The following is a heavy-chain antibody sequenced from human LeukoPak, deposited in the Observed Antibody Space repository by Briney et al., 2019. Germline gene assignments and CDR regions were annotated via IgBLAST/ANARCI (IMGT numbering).Heavy chain of an antibody. CDR1: GGSISSYY. J-gene: IGHJ4*02. D-gene: IGHD1-26*01. Sequence: SETLYLTCTVSGGSISSYYWSWIRQPPGKGLEWIGYIYSSGSTNYNPSLKSRVTMSVDTSKNQFSLKLNSVTAADTAVYYCARQLRGSYYFDYWGQGTLVTVSS. CDR3: ARQLRGSYYFDY. V-gene: IGHV4-59*08. CDR2: IYSSGST.